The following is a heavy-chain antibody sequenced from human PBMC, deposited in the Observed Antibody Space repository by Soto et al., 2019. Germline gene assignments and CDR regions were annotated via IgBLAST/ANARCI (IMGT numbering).Heavy chain of an antibody. Sequence: QVQLVQSGAEVKKPGSSVKVSCKASGGTFSSYAISWVRQAPGQGLEWMGGIIPIFGTANYAQKFQGSVTINADESTSTAYMELSSLRSDDTAVYYCARGAAVAGTENFDYWGQGTLVTVSS. CDR1: GGTFSSYA. D-gene: IGHD6-19*01. V-gene: IGHV1-69*01. CDR2: IIPIFGTA. J-gene: IGHJ4*02. CDR3: ARGAAVAGTENFDY.